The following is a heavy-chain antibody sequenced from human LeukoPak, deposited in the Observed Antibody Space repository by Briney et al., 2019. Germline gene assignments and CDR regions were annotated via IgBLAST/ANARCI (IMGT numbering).Heavy chain of an antibody. J-gene: IGHJ4*02. CDR2: IRYDGSNK. D-gene: IGHD3-16*01. V-gene: IGHV3-30*02. Sequence: GGSLRLSCTASGFTFSSFDMHWVRQAPGKGLEWVAFIRYDGSNKYYADSVKGRFTISRDNSKNTLYLQMNSLEAEDTAVYYCRDSAYYLDSWGQGTLVTVAS. CDR1: GFTFSSFD. CDR3: RDSAYYLDS.